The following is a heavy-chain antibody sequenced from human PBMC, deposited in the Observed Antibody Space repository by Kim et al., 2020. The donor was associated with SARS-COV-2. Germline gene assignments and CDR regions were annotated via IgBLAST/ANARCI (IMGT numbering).Heavy chain of an antibody. V-gene: IGHV4-59*13. Sequence: SETLSLTCTVSGGSISSYYWSWIRQPPGKGLEWIGYIYYSGSTNYNPSLKSRVTISVDTSKNQFSLKLSSVTAADTAVYYCARGSSSWYFDYWGQGTLVTVSS. CDR3: ARGSSSWYFDY. CDR2: IYYSGST. D-gene: IGHD6-13*01. CDR1: GGSISSYY. J-gene: IGHJ4*02.